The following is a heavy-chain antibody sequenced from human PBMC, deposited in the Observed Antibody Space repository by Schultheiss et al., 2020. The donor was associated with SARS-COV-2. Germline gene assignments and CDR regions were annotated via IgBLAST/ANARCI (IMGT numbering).Heavy chain of an antibody. J-gene: IGHJ4*02. Sequence: ASVKVSCKASGYTFIDYNIHWLRQAPGQALEWLGRINPNSYDPRYSQKFQGRITMTSDTSISTAYMALRSLRSDDTAVYYCARVPRSPFAAVKQWLFDYWGQGTLVTVSS. CDR3: ARVPRSPFAAVKQWLFDY. V-gene: IGHV1-2*06. D-gene: IGHD6-19*01. CDR1: GYTFIDYN. CDR2: INPNSYDP.